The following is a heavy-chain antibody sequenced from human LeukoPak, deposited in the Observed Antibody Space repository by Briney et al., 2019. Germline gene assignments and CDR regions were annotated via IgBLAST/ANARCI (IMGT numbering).Heavy chain of an antibody. V-gene: IGHV1-8*01. Sequence: GASVKVSCKASGYTFTSYDINWVRQATGQGLEWMGWMNPNSGNTGYAQKFQGRVTMTRNTSISTAYMELSSLRSEDTAVYYCARAVRERFIHYIYYFDYWGQGTLVTVSS. J-gene: IGHJ4*02. CDR2: MNPNSGNT. CDR3: ARAVRERFIHYIYYFDY. D-gene: IGHD1-26*01. CDR1: GYTFTSYD.